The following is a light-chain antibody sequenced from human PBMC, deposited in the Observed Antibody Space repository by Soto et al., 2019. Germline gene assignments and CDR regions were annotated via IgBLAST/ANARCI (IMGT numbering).Light chain of an antibody. CDR1: QSVNNY. V-gene: IGKV3-11*01. J-gene: IGKJ5*01. CDR3: QLRSILPVS. CDR2: DAS. Sequence: EIFWTQSPATLSLAPGERATLCCRSSQSVNNYLHLYQQKPGQAPRLLMFDASKRATGIPARFSGSGSATDFTLTISSLEPEDFAVYYCQLRSILPVSFGQGTRLEIK.